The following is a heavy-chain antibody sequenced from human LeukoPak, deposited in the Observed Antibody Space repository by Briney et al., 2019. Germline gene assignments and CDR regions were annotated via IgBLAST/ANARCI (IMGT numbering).Heavy chain of an antibody. CDR2: IYTSGSTNYSGSI. D-gene: IGHD3-3*01. Sequence: SETLSLTCTVSGGSISSSSYYLGWIRQPPGKGLEWIGSIYTSGSTNYSGSINYNPSLKSRVTMSVDTSKNQFSLNLSSVTAADTAVYYCARDFWSGYYAWFDPWGQGTLVTVSS. V-gene: IGHV4-39*07. J-gene: IGHJ5*02. CDR3: ARDFWSGYYAWFDP. CDR1: GGSISSSSYY.